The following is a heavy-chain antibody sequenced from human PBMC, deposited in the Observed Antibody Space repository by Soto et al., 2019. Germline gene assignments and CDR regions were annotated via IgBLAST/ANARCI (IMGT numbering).Heavy chain of an antibody. CDR2: IVVGSGET. V-gene: IGHV1-58*02. Sequence: SVKVSCKASGFTFSTSGIQWVRQARGQPLEWIGWIVVGSGETHYAQKFQERVTITRDMSTSTAYMELSSLTSEDTAVYFCAAHTALDLWGLGTLVTVSS. D-gene: IGHD5-18*01. J-gene: IGHJ4*02. CDR3: AAHTALDL. CDR1: GFTFSTSG.